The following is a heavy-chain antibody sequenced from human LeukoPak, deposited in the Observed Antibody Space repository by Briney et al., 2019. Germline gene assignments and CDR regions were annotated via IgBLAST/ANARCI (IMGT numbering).Heavy chain of an antibody. CDR2: IIPIFRTP. CDR1: GYNFISSG. J-gene: IGHJ6*02. V-gene: IGHV1-69*13. Sequence: ASVKVSCKASGYNFISSGVTWVRQAPGQGLEWMGGIIPIFRTPKFAQGFQGRVSITADESTTTVYMELRRLRSEDTAVYYCARGVSLYNWNDDQTQGNYYYYAMDVWGPGTTVTVSS. D-gene: IGHD1-1*01. CDR3: ARGVSLYNWNDDQTQGNYYYYAMDV.